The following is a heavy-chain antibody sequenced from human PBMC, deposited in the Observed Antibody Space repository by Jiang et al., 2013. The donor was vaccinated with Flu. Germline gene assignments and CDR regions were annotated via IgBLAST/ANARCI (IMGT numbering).Heavy chain of an antibody. CDR2: ISGGGSST. CDR1: GFTFSSYA. Sequence: SGFTFSSYAMSWVRQAPGKGLEWVSGISGGGSSTYYADSVKGRFTISRDKSKNTLSLQMNSLRAEDTAVYYCAKMRDRTRDGMDVWGQGTTVTVSS. J-gene: IGHJ6*02. V-gene: IGHV3-23*01. CDR3: AKMRDRTRDGMDV.